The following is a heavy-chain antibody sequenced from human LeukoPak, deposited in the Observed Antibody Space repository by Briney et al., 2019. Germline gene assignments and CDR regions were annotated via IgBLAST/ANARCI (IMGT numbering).Heavy chain of an antibody. J-gene: IGHJ4*02. CDR1: GYTLTELS. Sequence: ASVKVSCKVPGYTLTELSMHWVRQAPGKGLEWMGGFDPEDGETIYAQKFQGRVTMTEDTSTDTAYMELSSLRSEDTAVYYCATDGAYYDFWSGYYSFDYWGQGTLVTVSS. CDR2: FDPEDGET. D-gene: IGHD3-3*01. V-gene: IGHV1-24*01. CDR3: ATDGAYYDFWSGYYSFDY.